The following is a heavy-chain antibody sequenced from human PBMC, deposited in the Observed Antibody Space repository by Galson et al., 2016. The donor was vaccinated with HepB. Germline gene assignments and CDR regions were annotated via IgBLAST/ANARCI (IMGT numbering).Heavy chain of an antibody. D-gene: IGHD6-13*01. CDR1: GFKFSDYY. J-gene: IGHJ4*02. Sequence: SLRLSCAASGFKFSDYYMSWIRQAPGKGLEWISYMSGSTSYTNYADSVKGRFTISRDNAKNSLYLQMNSLRAEDTAVYYCAADNQGAAAGLFDSWGQGTLVTVSS. CDR3: AADNQGAAAGLFDS. V-gene: IGHV3-11*06. CDR2: MSGSTSYT.